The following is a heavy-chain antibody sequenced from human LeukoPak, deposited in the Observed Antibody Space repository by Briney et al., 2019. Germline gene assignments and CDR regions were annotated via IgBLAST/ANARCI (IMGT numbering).Heavy chain of an antibody. J-gene: IGHJ5*02. V-gene: IGHV4-39*01. CDR1: GRSVNSSSYY. D-gene: IGHD7-27*01. Sequence: SETLSLTCSVSGRSVNSSSYYWRWLRHPPGKGLEWIGCISYSGTNYNNPPLKSRVSISIDTSKNQFSVKLTSVTAAYTAMYYCASLGTLRSWGQGTLVTVSS. CDR2: ISYSGTN. CDR3: ASLGTLRS.